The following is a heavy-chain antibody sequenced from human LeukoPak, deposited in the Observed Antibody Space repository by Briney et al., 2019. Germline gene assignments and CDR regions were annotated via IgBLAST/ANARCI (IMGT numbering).Heavy chain of an antibody. V-gene: IGHV3-21*01. Sequence: GGSLRLSCSASGFTFSSYSMNWVRQAPGKGLEWVSSISSGSTYIYYADSVKGIFTLSRDIAKNSLYLQMNSLRAEDTAVYYCASSSGASWGYFDYWGQGTLVTVSS. CDR2: ISSGSTYI. CDR3: ASSSGASWGYFDY. D-gene: IGHD2-15*01. J-gene: IGHJ4*02. CDR1: GFTFSSYS.